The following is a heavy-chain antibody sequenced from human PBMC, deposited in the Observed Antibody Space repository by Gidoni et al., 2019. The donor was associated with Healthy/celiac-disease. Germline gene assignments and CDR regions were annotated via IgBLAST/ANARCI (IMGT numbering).Heavy chain of an antibody. Sequence: HVQLQESGPGMVKPSQTLSLTCTLPGGAPTSGGSYWSWIRQHPGKGLEWIGYIYYSGSTYYNPSLKSRVTISVDTSKNQFSLKLSSVTAADTAVYYCARDYYGSGSYYYYGMDVWGQGTTVTVSS. CDR2: IYYSGST. D-gene: IGHD3-10*01. V-gene: IGHV4-31*03. J-gene: IGHJ6*02. CDR3: ARDYYGSGSYYYYGMDV. CDR1: GGAPTSGGSY.